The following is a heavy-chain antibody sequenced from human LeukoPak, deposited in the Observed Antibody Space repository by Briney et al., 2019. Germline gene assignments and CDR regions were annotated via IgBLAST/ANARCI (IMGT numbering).Heavy chain of an antibody. Sequence: GGSLRLSCTGSGFSFTNYAMHWVRQAPGEGLEWVAVISYGEIYYADSVKGRFTISRDLSTNTLYLQMNSLTTEDTAMYFCARWPVAAEYFQHWGQGTLVTVSS. V-gene: IGHV3-30*03. J-gene: IGHJ1*01. CDR3: ARWPVAAEYFQH. CDR1: GFSFTNYA. D-gene: IGHD5-12*01. CDR2: ISYGEI.